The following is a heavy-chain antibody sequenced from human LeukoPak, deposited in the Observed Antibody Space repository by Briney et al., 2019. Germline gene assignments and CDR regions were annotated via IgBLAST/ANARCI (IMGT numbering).Heavy chain of an antibody. CDR1: GGSISSYY. CDR2: IYTSGTT. Sequence: SETLSLTCTVSGGSISSYYWSWIRQPAGKGLEWIGRIYTSGTTHYNPSLKSRVTMSVDTSKNQFSLKLSSMTAADTAVYYCARLSTVTTSSDYWGQGTLVTVSS. V-gene: IGHV4-4*07. CDR3: ARLSTVTTSSDY. D-gene: IGHD4-17*01. J-gene: IGHJ4*02.